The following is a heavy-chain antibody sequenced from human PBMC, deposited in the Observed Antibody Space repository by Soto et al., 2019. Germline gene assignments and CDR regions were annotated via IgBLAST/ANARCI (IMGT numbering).Heavy chain of an antibody. CDR3: ARFMDTAMVIDY. CDR2: IYYSGST. J-gene: IGHJ4*02. CDR1: GGSISSYY. D-gene: IGHD5-18*01. Sequence: SETLSLTCTVSGGSISSYYWSWIRQPPGKGLEWIGYIYYSGSTNCNPSLKSRVTISVDTSKNQFSLKLSSVTAADTAVYYCARFMDTAMVIDYWGQGTLVTVSS. V-gene: IGHV4-59*01.